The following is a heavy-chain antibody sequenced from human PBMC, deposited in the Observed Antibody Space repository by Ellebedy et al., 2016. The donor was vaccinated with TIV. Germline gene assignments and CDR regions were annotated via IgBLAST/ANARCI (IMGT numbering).Heavy chain of an antibody. CDR3: AEGRSGWYYFDY. V-gene: IGHV4-34*01. Sequence: GSLRLSCAVYGGSFSGYYWSWVRQPPGKGLEWIGDVNQSGRTNYHPSLKSRVTISVDRSKNQFSLRLSSVTAADTAVYYCAEGRSGWYYFDYWGQGTLVTVSS. J-gene: IGHJ4*02. CDR2: VNQSGRT. D-gene: IGHD6-19*01. CDR1: GGSFSGYY.